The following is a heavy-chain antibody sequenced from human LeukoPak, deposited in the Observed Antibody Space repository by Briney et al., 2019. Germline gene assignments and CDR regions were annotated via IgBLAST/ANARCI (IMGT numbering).Heavy chain of an antibody. J-gene: IGHJ4*02. CDR1: GGSISSYY. CDR2: IYYNGST. CDR3: ARFLGRDGYNLDY. V-gene: IGHV4-59*08. D-gene: IGHD5-24*01. Sequence: PSETLSLTCTVSGGSISSYYWSWIRQPPGKGLEWIGYIYYNGSTNYNPSLKSRVTISVDTSKNQFSLKLSSVTAADTAVYYCARFLGRDGYNLDYWGQGTLVTVSS.